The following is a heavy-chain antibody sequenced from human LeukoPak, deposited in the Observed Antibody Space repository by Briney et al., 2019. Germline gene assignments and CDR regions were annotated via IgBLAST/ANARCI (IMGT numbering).Heavy chain of an antibody. D-gene: IGHD6-19*01. V-gene: IGHV4-59*12. J-gene: IGHJ4*02. Sequence: KPSETLSLTCTVSGGSISSYYWSWIRQPPGKGLEWIGYIYYSGSTNYNPSLKSRVTISVDTSKNQFSLKLSSVTAADTAVYYCVGYVAVAGTFDYWGQGTLVTVSS. CDR2: IYYSGST. CDR3: VGYVAVAGTFDY. CDR1: GGSISSYY.